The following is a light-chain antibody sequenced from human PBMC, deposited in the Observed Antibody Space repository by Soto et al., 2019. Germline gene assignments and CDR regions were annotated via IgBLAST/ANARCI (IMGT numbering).Light chain of an antibody. J-gene: IGKJ1*01. CDR3: KERCNRLL. V-gene: IGKV3-11*01. CDR1: QSVSSY. CDR2: DAS. Sequence: EIVLTQSLATLSLSPGEKATLSCRASQSVSSYLAWYQQKPGQAPRLLIYDASNRATGIPARFSGSGSGTDFTLTIGSLEFYDFEGYYCKERCNRLLFGEGT.